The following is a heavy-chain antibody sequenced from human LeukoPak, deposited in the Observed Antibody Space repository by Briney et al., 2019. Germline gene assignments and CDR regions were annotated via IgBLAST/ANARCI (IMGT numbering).Heavy chain of an antibody. J-gene: IGHJ4*02. V-gene: IGHV3-23*01. CDR3: AKAWTSGLYDTDY. Sequence: GGSLRLSCAASGFTFSSYAMSWIRQAPGKGLKWVSVISGSGDSTDYADSVKGRFTISGDNSKNTVYLQMNSLRAEDTAIYYCAKAWTSGLYDTDYWGQGTLVTVSS. D-gene: IGHD3-22*01. CDR2: ISGSGDST. CDR1: GFTFSSYA.